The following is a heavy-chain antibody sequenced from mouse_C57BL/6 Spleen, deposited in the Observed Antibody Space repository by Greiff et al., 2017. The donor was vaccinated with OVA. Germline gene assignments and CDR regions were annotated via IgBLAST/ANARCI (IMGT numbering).Heavy chain of an antibody. CDR3: TRRYYGNYGYAMDY. CDR2: IDPETGGT. J-gene: IGHJ4*01. Sequence: QVQLQQSGAELVRPGASVTLSCKASGYTFTDYEMHWVKQTPVHGLEWIGAIDPETGGTAYNQKFKGKAILTADKSSSTAYMELRSLTSEDSAVYYCTRRYYGNYGYAMDYWGQGTSVTVSS. D-gene: IGHD2-1*01. CDR1: GYTFTDYE. V-gene: IGHV1-15*01.